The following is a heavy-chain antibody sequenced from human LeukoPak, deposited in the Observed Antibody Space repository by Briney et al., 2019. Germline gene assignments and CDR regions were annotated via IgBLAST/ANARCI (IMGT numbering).Heavy chain of an antibody. CDR2: INGDGGST. Sequence: GGSLRLSCEASGFAFSRHWMHWARQVPGKGLVWVCNINGDGGSTGCADSVKGRFTTSRDNAKNTLYLHMNSLRGEDTAVYYCARDEVGAPPIDYWGQGALVTVSS. CDR1: GFAFSRHW. V-gene: IGHV3-74*01. J-gene: IGHJ4*02. CDR3: ARDEVGAPPIDY. D-gene: IGHD1-26*01.